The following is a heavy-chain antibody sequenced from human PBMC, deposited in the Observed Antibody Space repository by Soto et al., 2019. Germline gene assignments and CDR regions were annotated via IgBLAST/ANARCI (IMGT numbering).Heavy chain of an antibody. CDR1: GGSISSYY. CDR3: ARGRWLHKSPTPDY. V-gene: IGHV4-59*01. Sequence: QVQLQESGPGLVKPSETLSLTCTVSGGSISSYYWSWIRQPPGKGLEWIGYIYYSGSTNYNPSLTRRATISGDTSKNQFSLKLSSVTAADTAVYYCARGRWLHKSPTPDYWGQGTLVTVSS. CDR2: IYYSGST. J-gene: IGHJ4*02. D-gene: IGHD5-12*01.